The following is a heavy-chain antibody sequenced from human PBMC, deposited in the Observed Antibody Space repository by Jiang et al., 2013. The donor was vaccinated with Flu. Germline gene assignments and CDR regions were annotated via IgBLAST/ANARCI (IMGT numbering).Heavy chain of an antibody. CDR1: GGSISSSSYY. J-gene: IGHJ4*01. D-gene: IGHD3-22*01. Sequence: GSGLVKPSETLSLTCTVSGGSISSSSYYWGWIRQPPGKGLEWIGSIYYSGSTYYNPSLKSRVTISVDTSKNQFSLKLSSVTAADTAVYYCARSKREITMIVVVISRYFD. V-gene: IGHV4-39*01. CDR2: IYYSGST. CDR3: ARSKREITMIVVVISRYFD.